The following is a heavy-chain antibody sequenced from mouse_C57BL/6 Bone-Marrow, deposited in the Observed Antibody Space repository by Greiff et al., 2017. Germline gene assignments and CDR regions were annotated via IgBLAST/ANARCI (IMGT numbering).Heavy chain of an antibody. D-gene: IGHD5-1*01. CDR2: IDPANGDT. CDR3: TTLTYYFDY. CDR1: GFNIKDDY. V-gene: IGHV14-4*01. J-gene: IGHJ2*01. Sequence: EVQLQESGAELVRPGASVKLSCTASGFNIKDDYMHWVKQRPEQGLEWIGWIDPANGDTEYASKFQGKATITADTSSNTAYLQLSSLTSEDTAVYYCTTLTYYFDYWGQGTTLTVSS.